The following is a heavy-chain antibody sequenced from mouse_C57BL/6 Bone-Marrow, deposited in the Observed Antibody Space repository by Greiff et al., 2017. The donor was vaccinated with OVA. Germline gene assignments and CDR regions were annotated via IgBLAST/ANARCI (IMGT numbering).Heavy chain of an antibody. Sequence: EVQLKESGGGLVKPGGSLKLSCAASGFTFSSYAMSWVRQTPEKRLEWVATISDGGSYTYYPDNVKGRFTISRDNAKNNLYLQMSHLKSEDTAMYYCAREGGSSYGFAYWGQGTLVTVSA. CDR3: AREGGSSYGFAY. V-gene: IGHV5-4*01. CDR1: GFTFSSYA. D-gene: IGHD1-1*01. CDR2: ISDGGSYT. J-gene: IGHJ3*01.